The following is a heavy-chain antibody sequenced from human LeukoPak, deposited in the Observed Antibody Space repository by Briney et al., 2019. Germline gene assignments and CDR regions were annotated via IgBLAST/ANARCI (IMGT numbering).Heavy chain of an antibody. Sequence: GASVKVSCKASGYTFTGYYMHWVRQAPGQGLEWMGWINPNSGGTNYAQEFQGRVTMTRDTSISTAYMELSSLRSEDTAVYYCARASASSGYFFDNWGQGTLVTVSS. V-gene: IGHV1-2*02. CDR2: INPNSGGT. D-gene: IGHD6-13*01. J-gene: IGHJ4*02. CDR3: ARASASSGYFFDN. CDR1: GYTFTGYY.